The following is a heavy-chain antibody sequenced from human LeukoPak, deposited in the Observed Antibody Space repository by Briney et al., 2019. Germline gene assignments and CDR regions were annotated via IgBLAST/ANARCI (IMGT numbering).Heavy chain of an antibody. Sequence: SETLSLTCTVSGRSISSFYWSWIRQPPGQGLEWLGYIYYTGSTNYNPSLKSRVTISVDTSKNQFSLKLSSVTAADTAVYYCARAPGYYDIGIFDYWGQGTLVTVSS. CDR1: GRSISSFY. CDR2: IYYTGST. J-gene: IGHJ4*02. D-gene: IGHD3-22*01. CDR3: ARAPGYYDIGIFDY. V-gene: IGHV4-59*01.